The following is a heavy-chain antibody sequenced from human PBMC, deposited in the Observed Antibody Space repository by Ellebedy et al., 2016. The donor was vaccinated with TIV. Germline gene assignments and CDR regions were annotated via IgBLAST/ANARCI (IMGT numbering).Heavy chain of an antibody. CDR1: GFTFDDYT. V-gene: IGHV3-9*01. Sequence: PGGSLRLSCAASGFTFDDYTMHWVRQVPGKGLEWVSGIRWNSGKIGYADSVKGRFTIARDNAKNSLYLQMNSLRVEDTAFYYCTIGYGFEYFQSWGQGTLVTVSS. CDR3: TIGYGFEYFQS. CDR2: IRWNSGKI. D-gene: IGHD5-24*01. J-gene: IGHJ1*01.